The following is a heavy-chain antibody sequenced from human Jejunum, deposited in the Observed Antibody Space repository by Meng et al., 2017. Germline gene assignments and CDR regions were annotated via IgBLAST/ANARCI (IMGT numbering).Heavy chain of an antibody. J-gene: IGHJ4*02. CDR2: ISAYNGNT. D-gene: IGHD1-26*01. V-gene: IGHV1-18*01. CDR3: ARGFVVGANFDY. Sequence: ASVKSCKASGYTFTSYGISWVRQAPGQGLEWMGWISAYNGNTNYAQKLQGRVTMTTDTSTSTAYMELRSLRSDDTAVYYCARGFVVGANFDYWGQGTLVTVSS. CDR1: GYTFTSYG.